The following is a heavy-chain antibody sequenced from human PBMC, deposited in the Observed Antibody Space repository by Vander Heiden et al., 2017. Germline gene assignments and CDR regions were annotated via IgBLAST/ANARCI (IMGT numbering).Heavy chain of an antibody. CDR3: ARDPDGYNAFDI. CDR2: IIPILGIA. V-gene: IGHV1-69*10. J-gene: IGHJ3*02. CDR1: GGTFSSYA. D-gene: IGHD5-12*01. Sequence: QVQLVQSGAEVKKPGSSVKVCCKASGGTFSSYAISWVRQAPGQGLEWMGGIIPILGIANYAQKFQGRVTITADKSTSTAYMELSSLRSEDTAVYYCARDPDGYNAFDIWGQGTMVTVSS.